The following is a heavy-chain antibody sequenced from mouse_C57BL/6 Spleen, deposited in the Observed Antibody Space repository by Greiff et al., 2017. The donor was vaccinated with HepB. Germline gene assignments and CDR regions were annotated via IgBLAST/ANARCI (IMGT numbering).Heavy chain of an antibody. CDR2: ISSGGSYT. J-gene: IGHJ2*01. CDR1: GFTFSSYG. CDR3: ARHPSGTGYYFDY. Sequence: EVQRVESGGDLVKPGGSLKLSCAASGFTFSSYGMSWVRQTPDKRLEWVATISSGGSYTYYPDSVKGRFTISRDNAKNTLYLQMSSLKSEDTAMYYCARHPSGTGYYFDYWGQGTTLTVSS. D-gene: IGHD3-3*01. V-gene: IGHV5-6*01.